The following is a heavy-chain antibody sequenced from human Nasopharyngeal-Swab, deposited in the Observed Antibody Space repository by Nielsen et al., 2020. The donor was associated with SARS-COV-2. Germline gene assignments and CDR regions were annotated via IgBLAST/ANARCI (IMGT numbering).Heavy chain of an antibody. V-gene: IGHV3-33*01. D-gene: IGHD3-22*01. CDR1: GFTCNNYG. Sequence: GESLKISCAASGFTCNNYGMHWVRQAPGKGLEWVAVIWYGGSEKHYADSVRGRFTISRDNPKNTLYLQMNSLRAEDTAIYYCGRDRYYDSSGFDYWGQGTLVSVSS. J-gene: IGHJ4*02. CDR2: IWYGGSEK. CDR3: GRDRYYDSSGFDY.